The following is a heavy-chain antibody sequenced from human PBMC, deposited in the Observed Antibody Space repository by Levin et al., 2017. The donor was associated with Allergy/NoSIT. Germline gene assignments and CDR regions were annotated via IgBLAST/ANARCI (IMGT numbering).Heavy chain of an antibody. CDR3: AHRVTYFSDRSGYYSPPHFDF. D-gene: IGHD3-22*01. CDR1: GFSLSTRGVG. Sequence: SGPTLVKPTETLTLTCTFSGFSLSTRGVGVGWIRQPPGNALEWLALIYWDDYKHYRPSLKTRLTITKDTSKNQVVLTMTNMDPVDTATYFCAHRVTYFSDRSGYYSPPHFDFWGQGALVTVSS. J-gene: IGHJ4*02. CDR2: IYWDDYK. V-gene: IGHV2-5*02.